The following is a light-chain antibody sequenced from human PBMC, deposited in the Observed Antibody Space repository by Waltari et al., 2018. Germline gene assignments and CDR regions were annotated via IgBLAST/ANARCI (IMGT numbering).Light chain of an antibody. V-gene: IGKV3-20*01. J-gene: IGKJ5*01. CDR3: QQYGSSPT. CDR2: GAS. CDR1: QSVSSSY. Sequence: EIVLTQSPGTLSLSPGERATLPCRASQSVSSSYLAWYQQKPGQAPRLLIYGASSRATGIPDRFRGSGSGTDFTLTISRLEPEDFAVYYCQQYGSSPTFGQGTRLEIK.